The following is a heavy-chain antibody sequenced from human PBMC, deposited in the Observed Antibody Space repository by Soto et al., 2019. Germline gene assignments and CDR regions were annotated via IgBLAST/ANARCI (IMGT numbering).Heavy chain of an antibody. V-gene: IGHV4-39*01. D-gene: IGHD6-13*01. CDR3: ASVVAAAGSEYYYYYGMDV. Sequence: SETLSLTCTVSGGSISSSSYYWGWIRQPPGKGLEWIGSIYYSGSTYYNPSLKSRVTISVDTSKNQFSLKLSSVTAADTAVYYCASVVAAAGSEYYYYYGMDVWGQGTTVTVSS. CDR2: IYYSGST. J-gene: IGHJ6*02. CDR1: GGSISSSSYY.